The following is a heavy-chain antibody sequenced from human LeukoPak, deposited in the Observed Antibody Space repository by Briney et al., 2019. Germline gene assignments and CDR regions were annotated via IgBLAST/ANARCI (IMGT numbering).Heavy chain of an antibody. CDR1: GGTFSSYA. V-gene: IGHV1-69*01. Sequence: GASVTVSYKASGGTFSSYAISWVRQAPGQGLEWMGGIIPIFGTANYAQKFQGRVTITADESTSTAYMELSSLRSEDTAVYYCARDRPNTMVRGVSDYYYGMDVWGKGTTVTVSS. D-gene: IGHD3-10*01. CDR3: ARDRPNTMVRGVSDYYYGMDV. J-gene: IGHJ6*04. CDR2: IIPIFGTA.